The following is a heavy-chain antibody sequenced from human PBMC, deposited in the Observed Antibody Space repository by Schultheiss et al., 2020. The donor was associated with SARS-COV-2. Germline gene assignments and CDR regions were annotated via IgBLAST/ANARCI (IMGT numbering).Heavy chain of an antibody. CDR2: IYYSGST. Sequence: SETLSLTCTVSGGSISSYYWSWIRQPPGKGLEWIGYIYYSGSTNYNPSLKSRVTISVDTSKNQFSLKLSSVTAADTAVYYCASAGTIFGVVISAFGYWGQGTLVTVSS. CDR3: ASAGTIFGVVISAFGY. V-gene: IGHV4-59*08. J-gene: IGHJ4*02. CDR1: GGSISSYY. D-gene: IGHD3-3*01.